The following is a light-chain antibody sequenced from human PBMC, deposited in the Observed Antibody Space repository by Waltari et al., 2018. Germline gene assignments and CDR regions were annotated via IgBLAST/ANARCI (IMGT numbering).Light chain of an antibody. CDR2: DAS. CDR3: QQYDNLPYT. CDR1: QNINKW. Sequence: DIQMTQSPSTLSASVGDRVTVTCRASQNINKWLAWYQQKPGKAPNLLIYDASTLQSGVPSRFSGSGFGTEFTLAISSLQPEDFATYYCQQYDNLPYTFGQGTKLEIK. V-gene: IGKV1-5*01. J-gene: IGKJ2*01.